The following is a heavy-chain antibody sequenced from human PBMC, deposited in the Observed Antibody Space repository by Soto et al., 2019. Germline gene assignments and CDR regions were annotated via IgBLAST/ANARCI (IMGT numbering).Heavy chain of an antibody. J-gene: IGHJ2*01. Sequence: QVQLVQSGAEVKKPGASVKVSCKASGYTFTSYAMHWVRQAPGQRLEWMGWINAGNGNTKYSQKFQGRVTITRDTSASTAYMELSILRSEDTAVYYCARVPGYSIGDLWGRGTLVTVSS. CDR3: ARVPGYSIGDL. D-gene: IGHD2-21*01. V-gene: IGHV1-3*01. CDR2: INAGNGNT. CDR1: GYTFTSYA.